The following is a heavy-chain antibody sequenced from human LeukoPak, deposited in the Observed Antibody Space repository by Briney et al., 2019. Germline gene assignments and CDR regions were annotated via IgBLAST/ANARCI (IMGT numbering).Heavy chain of an antibody. Sequence: GGSPRLSCAASGFTFSSYAMSWVRQAPGKGLEWVSAISGSGGSTYYADSVKGRFTISRDNSKNTLYLQMNSLRAEDTAVYYCAKGGIVPGLYDYWGQGTLVTVSS. CDR2: ISGSGGST. V-gene: IGHV3-23*01. D-gene: IGHD3-16*01. CDR3: AKGGIVPGLYDY. CDR1: GFTFSSYA. J-gene: IGHJ4*02.